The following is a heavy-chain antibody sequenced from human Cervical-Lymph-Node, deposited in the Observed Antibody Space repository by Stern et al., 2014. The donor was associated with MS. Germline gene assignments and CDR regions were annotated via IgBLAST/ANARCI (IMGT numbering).Heavy chain of an antibody. CDR2: IRVDSSNT. V-gene: IGHV3-74*01. Sequence: EVQLVESGGGLVQPGGSLRLSCAASGFTFRNYLMHWVRQAPGKGLEWVARIRVDSSNTRYADSVKGRFPISRDDAKDTLYLQMDSLRDEDTALYYCATDLEWLLFENWGQGTLVVVSS. CDR1: GFTFRNYL. D-gene: IGHD3-3*01. CDR3: ATDLEWLLFEN. J-gene: IGHJ4*02.